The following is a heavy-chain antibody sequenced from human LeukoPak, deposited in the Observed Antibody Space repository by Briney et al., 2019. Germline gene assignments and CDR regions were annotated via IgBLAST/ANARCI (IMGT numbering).Heavy chain of an antibody. CDR1: GGSISSYY. V-gene: IGHV4-59*01. Sequence: KPSETLSLTCTVSGGSISSYYWSLIRQPPGKGLEWIGYIYYSGSTNYNPSLKSRVTISVDTSKNQFSLKLSSVTAADTAVYYCARNGYSGYFDYWGQGTLVTVSS. CDR2: IYYSGST. CDR3: ARNGYSGYFDY. D-gene: IGHD5-18*01. J-gene: IGHJ4*02.